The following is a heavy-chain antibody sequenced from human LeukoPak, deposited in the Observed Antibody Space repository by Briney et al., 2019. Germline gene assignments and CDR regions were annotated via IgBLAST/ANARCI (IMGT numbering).Heavy chain of an antibody. CDR1: GGTINSSSYH. CDR3: ARHSSYYGNFDY. Sequence: PSETVSLLCTVSGGTINSSSYHWRWIRRPPGKGLEWIGSIYHSGSSYYNPSLKSRVTISVDTPKKQFSLKLSSVTAADTAVYYCARHSSYYGNFDYWGQGTFVTVSS. V-gene: IGHV4-39*01. CDR2: IYHSGSS. J-gene: IGHJ4*02. D-gene: IGHD3-10*01.